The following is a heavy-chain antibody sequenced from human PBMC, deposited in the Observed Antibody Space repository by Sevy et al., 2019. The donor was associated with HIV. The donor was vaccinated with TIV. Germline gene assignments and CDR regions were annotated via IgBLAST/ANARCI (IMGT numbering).Heavy chain of an antibody. Sequence: GGSLRLSCAASGFTFSSYSMNWVRQAPGKGLEWVSYISSSSSTIYYADSVKGRFTISRDNAKNSLYLQMNSLRDEDTAVYYCARDGVGRYYYDSSGYPDAFDIWGHGTMVTVSS. D-gene: IGHD3-22*01. V-gene: IGHV3-48*02. CDR1: GFTFSSYS. J-gene: IGHJ3*02. CDR2: ISSSSSTI. CDR3: ARDGVGRYYYDSSGYPDAFDI.